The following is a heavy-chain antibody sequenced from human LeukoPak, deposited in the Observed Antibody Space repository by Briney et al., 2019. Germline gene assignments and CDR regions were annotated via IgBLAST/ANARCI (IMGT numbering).Heavy chain of an antibody. Sequence: PSETLSLTCTVSGGSISRSTYFWGWIRQPPGKGLEWIGSIYYSGSTYYNPSLKSRVTISVDTSKNQFSLRLSSVTAADTAVYYCARHPQSAGLYIVVVPTAVDYWGQGTLVTVSS. CDR2: IYYSGST. J-gene: IGHJ4*02. CDR1: GGSISRSTYF. D-gene: IGHD2-2*01. CDR3: ARHPQSAGLYIVVVPTAVDY. V-gene: IGHV4-39*01.